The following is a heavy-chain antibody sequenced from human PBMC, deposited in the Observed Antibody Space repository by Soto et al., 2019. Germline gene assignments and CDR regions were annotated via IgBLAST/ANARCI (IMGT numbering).Heavy chain of an antibody. CDR2: IYYSGST. D-gene: IGHD2-21*02. CDR1: GGSISSSRYY. CDR3: ARLYGGNSDY. Sequence: QLQLQESGPGLVKPSETLSLTCTVSGGSISSSRYYWGWIRQPPGKGLEWIGSIYYSGSTYYNPSRQSRVIISVDTSKNQFSLKLSSVTAADTAVYYCARLYGGNSDYWGQGTLVTVSS. V-gene: IGHV4-39*01. J-gene: IGHJ4*02.